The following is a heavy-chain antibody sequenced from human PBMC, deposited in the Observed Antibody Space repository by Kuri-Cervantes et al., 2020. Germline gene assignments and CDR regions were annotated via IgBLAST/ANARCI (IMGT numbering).Heavy chain of an antibody. J-gene: IGHJ1*01. Sequence: SETLSLTCAVSGGSISSSNWWSWVRQPPGKGLEWIGEINHSGRTNYNPSLKSRVTISIDTSKNQFSLRLTSVTAADTAVYYCARGLPTSYWGQGTLVTVSS. V-gene: IGHV4-4*02. CDR1: GGSISSSNW. CDR3: ARGLPTSY. CDR2: INHSGRT.